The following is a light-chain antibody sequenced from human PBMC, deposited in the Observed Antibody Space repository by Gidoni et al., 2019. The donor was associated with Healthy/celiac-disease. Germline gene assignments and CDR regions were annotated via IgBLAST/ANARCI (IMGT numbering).Light chain of an antibody. Sequence: EIVLTQSPGTLSLSPGERATLSCRDSQSVSSSYLAWYQQKPGQAPRLLIYGASSRATGIPDRCSGSGSGTDFTLTISRLEPEDFAVYYCQQYGSSLWTFGQGTKVEIK. J-gene: IGKJ1*01. CDR3: QQYGSSLWT. CDR2: GAS. V-gene: IGKV3-20*01. CDR1: QSVSSSY.